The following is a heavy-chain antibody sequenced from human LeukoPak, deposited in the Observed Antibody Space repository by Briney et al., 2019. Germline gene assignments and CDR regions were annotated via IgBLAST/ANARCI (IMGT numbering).Heavy chain of an antibody. CDR1: GGTFSRYA. CDR3: ARADTAMVPLDY. CDR2: IIPIFGTA. Sequence: ASVKVSCKASGGTFSRYAISWVRQAPGQGLEWMGGIIPIFGTANYAQMFQGRVTITADDSTSTAYMELSSLRSEDTAVYYCARADTAMVPLDYWGQGTLVTVSS. J-gene: IGHJ4*02. V-gene: IGHV1-69*01. D-gene: IGHD5-18*01.